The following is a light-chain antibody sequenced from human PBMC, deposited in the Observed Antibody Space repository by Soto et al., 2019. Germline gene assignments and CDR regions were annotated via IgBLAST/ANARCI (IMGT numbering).Light chain of an antibody. J-gene: IGLJ1*01. CDR2: EVT. CDR1: SSDVGGYNY. Sequence: QSALTQPASVSGSPGQSITISCTGTSSDVGGYNYVSWYQQYPGKAPKVMIYEVTNRPSGVSNRFSGSKSGNTASLTISGLQAEDEGDYYCSSYAGSNVHYVFGPGTKLTVL. CDR3: SSYAGSNVHYV. V-gene: IGLV2-14*01.